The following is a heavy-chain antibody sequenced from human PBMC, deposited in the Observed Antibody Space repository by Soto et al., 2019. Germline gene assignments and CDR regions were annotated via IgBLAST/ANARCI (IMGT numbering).Heavy chain of an antibody. J-gene: IGHJ4*02. V-gene: IGHV3-23*01. CDR2: IHGGGNSA. D-gene: IGHD4-17*01. CDR1: GFTFSGYA. CDR3: AKNRGLVTTSWHFVY. Sequence: EVQLLESGGDLVQPGRSLRLSCAASGFTFSGYAMSWVRQAPGKGLEWVSVIHGGGNSAYYADSVKGRFTISRDNSKNTLYLQMSSLRGEDTAVYYCAKNRGLVTTSWHFVYWVQGTLVTVSS.